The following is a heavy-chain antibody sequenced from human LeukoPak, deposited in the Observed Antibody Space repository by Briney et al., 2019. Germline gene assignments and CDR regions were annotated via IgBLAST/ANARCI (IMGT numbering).Heavy chain of an antibody. CDR3: ARQEDDYNLGY. Sequence: GGSLRLSCAASGFTFSSYNMNWVRQAPGKGLEWVSSISSSTNYIYYADSVKGRFAISRDNPKNSLYLQMNSLRAEDTAMYYCARQEDDYNLGYWGQGTLVTVSS. J-gene: IGHJ4*02. CDR2: ISSSTNYI. CDR1: GFTFSSYN. D-gene: IGHD5-24*01. V-gene: IGHV3-21*01.